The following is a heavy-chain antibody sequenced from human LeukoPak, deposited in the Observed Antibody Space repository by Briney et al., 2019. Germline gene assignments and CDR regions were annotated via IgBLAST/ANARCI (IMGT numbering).Heavy chain of an antibody. D-gene: IGHD2-8*01. CDR3: ATADPPNCTNGVCHRLFDY. CDR2: FDPEDGET. J-gene: IGHJ4*02. V-gene: IGHV1-24*01. Sequence: ASVKVSCKVSGYTLTELSMHSVRQAPGKGLEWMGGFDPEDGETIYAQKFQGRVTMTEDTSTDTAYMELSSLRSEDTAVYYCATADPPNCTNGVCHRLFDYWGQGTLVTVSS. CDR1: GYTLTELS.